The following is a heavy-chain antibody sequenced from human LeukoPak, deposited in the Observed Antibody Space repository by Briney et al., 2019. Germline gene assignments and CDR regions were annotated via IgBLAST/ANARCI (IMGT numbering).Heavy chain of an antibody. Sequence: SETLSLTCAVYGGSFSGYYWSWIRQPPGKGLEWIGEINHSGSTNYNPSLKSRVTISVDTSKNQFSLKLSSVTAADTAVYYCARAASSPGIWGQGTLVTVSS. D-gene: IGHD2-2*01. V-gene: IGHV4-34*01. CDR1: GGSFSGYY. CDR2: INHSGST. CDR3: ARAASSPGI. J-gene: IGHJ4*02.